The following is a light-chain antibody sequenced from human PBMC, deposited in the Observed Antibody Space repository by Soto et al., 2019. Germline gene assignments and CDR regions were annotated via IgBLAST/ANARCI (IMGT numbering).Light chain of an antibody. J-gene: IGKJ4*01. CDR1: QSVIRN. CDR3: QQYNNWPSLT. V-gene: IGKV3-15*01. CDR2: GAS. Sequence: ETVMTQSPGTLSVSPGERATLSCRASQSVIRNLAWYQQKPGQAPRLLVYGASTTATGIPARFSGSGSGTEFTLTISSLQSEDFAVYYCQQYNNWPSLTFGGGTKVEIK.